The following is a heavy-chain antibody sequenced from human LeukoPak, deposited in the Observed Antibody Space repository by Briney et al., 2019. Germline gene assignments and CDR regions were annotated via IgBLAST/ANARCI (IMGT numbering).Heavy chain of an antibody. J-gene: IGHJ4*02. D-gene: IGHD6-13*01. CDR1: GGSFSGYY. V-gene: IGHV4-34*01. CDR2: INHSGST. Sequence: SETLSLTCAVYGGSFSGYYWSWIRQPPGKGLEWIGEINHSGSTNYNPSLRSRVAMSVDTSKNQFSLKLSSVTAADTAMYYCAREGGSSSSLDSWGQGTLVTVSS. CDR3: AREGGSSSSLDS.